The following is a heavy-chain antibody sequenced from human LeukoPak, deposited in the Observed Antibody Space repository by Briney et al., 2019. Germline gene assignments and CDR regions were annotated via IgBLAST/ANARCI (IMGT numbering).Heavy chain of an antibody. Sequence: GASVKVSCKASGYTFTSYGISWVRQAPGQGLEWMGWISAYNGNTHYAQKVQGRVTMTTDTSTSTAYMELRSLTSDDTAVDYCARYYYDSSGYGYWGQGTLVTVSS. CDR3: ARYYYDSSGYGY. V-gene: IGHV1-18*01. CDR1: GYTFTSYG. J-gene: IGHJ4*02. CDR2: ISAYNGNT. D-gene: IGHD3-22*01.